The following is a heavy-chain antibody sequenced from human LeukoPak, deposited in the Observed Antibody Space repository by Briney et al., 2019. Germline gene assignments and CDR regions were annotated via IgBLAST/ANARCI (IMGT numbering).Heavy chain of an antibody. J-gene: IGHJ4*02. V-gene: IGHV3-23*01. CDR1: GFTFSSYA. CDR2: ISGSGDST. D-gene: IGHD3-22*01. Sequence: SGGSLGLSCAASGFTFSSYAMSWVRQAPGKGLEWVSAISGSGDSTYYSDSVKGRFTISRDNSKNTLYVQMNSLRAEDTAVYYCAKPLVPDYYDSSGYWGYWGQGTLVTVSS. CDR3: AKPLVPDYYDSSGYWGY.